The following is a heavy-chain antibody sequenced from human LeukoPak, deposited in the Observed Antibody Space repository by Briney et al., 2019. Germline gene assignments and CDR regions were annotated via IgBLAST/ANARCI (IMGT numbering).Heavy chain of an antibody. V-gene: IGHV4-30-4*08. CDR1: GGSISSGDYY. Sequence: PSQTLSLTCTVSGGSISSGDYYWSWIRQPPGKGLEWIGYIYYSGSTYQNPSLKSRITISVDTSKNQFSLKLSSVTAADTAVYYCARLYYYDSSGPHYYMDVWGKGITVTVPS. D-gene: IGHD3-22*01. CDR3: ARLYYYDSSGPHYYMDV. CDR2: IYYSGST. J-gene: IGHJ6*03.